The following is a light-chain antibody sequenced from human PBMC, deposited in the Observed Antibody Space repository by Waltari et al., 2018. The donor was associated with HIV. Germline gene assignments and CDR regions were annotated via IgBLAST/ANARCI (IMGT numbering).Light chain of an antibody. V-gene: IGKV3-11*01. J-gene: IGKJ4*01. CDR1: PSVGSY. CDR2: DAS. Sequence: EIVLTQSPATLSLSPGERATIPCRASPSVGSYLGWYQQRPGQAPRLLIYDASNRATGIPDRFSGSGSGTDFTLTITSLEPEDFAVYYCQQRVDWPLTFGGGTKVEI. CDR3: QQRVDWPLT.